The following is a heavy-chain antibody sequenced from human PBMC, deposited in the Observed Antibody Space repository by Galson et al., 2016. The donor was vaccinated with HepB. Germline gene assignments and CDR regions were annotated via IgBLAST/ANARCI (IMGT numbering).Heavy chain of an antibody. J-gene: IGHJ4*02. CDR3: AKGSSEYTNSYYFFDY. D-gene: IGHD1-26*01. CDR1: GFTFKNYG. Sequence: SLRLSCAASGFTFKNYGMHWVRQAPGKGLEWMAVIWFDGSNRFYADSVKGRFTISRDISKNTLYLQMDSLRGEDTAVYYCAKGSSEYTNSYYFFDYWGQGTLVTVSS. CDR2: IWFDGSNR. V-gene: IGHV3-33*06.